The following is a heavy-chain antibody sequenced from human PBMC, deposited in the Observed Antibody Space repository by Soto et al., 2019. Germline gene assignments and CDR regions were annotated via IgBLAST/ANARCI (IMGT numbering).Heavy chain of an antibody. J-gene: IGHJ6*02. CDR2: ISADNGNT. CDR1: GYTFYRHS. V-gene: IGHV1-18*01. Sequence: GASVKVSCKASGYTFYRHSISWVRQAPGQGLEWMGRISADNGNTKYAQKFRGRVTMTTDTSTSTVYMELRNLRSDDTAVYYCARCIQQDYYYGMDVWGQGTTVTVS. CDR3: ARCIQQDYYYGMDV. D-gene: IGHD5-18*01.